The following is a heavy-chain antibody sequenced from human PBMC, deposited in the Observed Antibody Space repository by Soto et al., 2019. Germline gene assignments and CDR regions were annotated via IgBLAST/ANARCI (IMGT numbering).Heavy chain of an antibody. CDR2: IYYSGST. CDR1: GGSISTSSYY. Sequence: QLQLQESGPGLVKPSETLSLTCTVSGGSISTSSYYWGWIRQPPGKGLEWIGSIYYSGSTYYNPSLKIRVTISVDTYKNLFSLKLSSVPAAATAVYYCARDYDSSGDYWGQGTLVTVSS. D-gene: IGHD3-22*01. J-gene: IGHJ4*02. CDR3: ARDYDSSGDY. V-gene: IGHV4-39*01.